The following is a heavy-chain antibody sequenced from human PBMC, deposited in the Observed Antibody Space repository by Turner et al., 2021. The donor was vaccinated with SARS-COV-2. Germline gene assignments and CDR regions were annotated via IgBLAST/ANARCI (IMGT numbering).Heavy chain of an antibody. J-gene: IGHJ4*02. Sequence: QVQLDQSGAEVKTPGASVQVCRMTSGYTFTDYNIYWMRQAPGQGLEWMGWSHPNNGDTVYAQNFHGRVTVTWDTSIGTAYMDLSRLTSDDTAIYCCARGEGDNFDYFVYWGQGTLVTVSS. V-gene: IGHV1-2*02. CDR3: ARGEGDNFDYFVY. CDR1: GYTFTDYN. CDR2: SHPNNGDT. D-gene: IGHD1-1*01.